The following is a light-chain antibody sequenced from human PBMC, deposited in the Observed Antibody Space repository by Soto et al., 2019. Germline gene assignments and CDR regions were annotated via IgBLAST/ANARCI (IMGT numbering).Light chain of an antibody. J-gene: IGKJ1*01. CDR3: QQYENYWT. CDR2: AAS. Sequence: IQLTQSPSSLSASVGDRVTITCRASQGISSYLAWYQQKPGKAPKLLIYAASSLQSGVPSRFSGSGSGTDFTLTISNLQPDDCATYYCQQYENYWTFGQGTKVDIK. CDR1: QGISSY. V-gene: IGKV1-9*01.